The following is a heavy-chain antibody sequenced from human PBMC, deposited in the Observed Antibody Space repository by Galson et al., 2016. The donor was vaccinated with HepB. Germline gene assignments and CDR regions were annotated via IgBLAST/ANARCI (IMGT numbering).Heavy chain of an antibody. Sequence: SLRLSCAASGFSFSSYAVHWVRQAPGKGLEWVAVISYDGSRKDYADSVKGRFTISRDNSKSTLNLQMNSLRPEDSAVYYCARVMYDLRDYYHYYGMDDWGQGTAVTVSS. CDR2: ISYDGSRK. D-gene: IGHD3-3*01. J-gene: IGHJ6*02. CDR3: ARVMYDLRDYYHYYGMDD. V-gene: IGHV3-30*04. CDR1: GFSFSSYA.